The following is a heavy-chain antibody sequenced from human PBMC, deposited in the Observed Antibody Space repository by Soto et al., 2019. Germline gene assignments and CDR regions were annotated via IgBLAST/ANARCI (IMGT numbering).Heavy chain of an antibody. CDR1: GYTFTSYA. CDR2: INAGNGNT. J-gene: IGHJ4*02. CDR3: ARDSASLGYFDY. V-gene: IGHV1-3*01. D-gene: IGHD3-16*01. Sequence: QVQLVQSGAEVKKPGASVKVSCKASGYTFTSYAMHWVRQAPGQRLEWMGWINAGNGNTKYSQKFQGRVTITRDTSASTAYMELSSLRSEDTAVYYCARDSASLGYFDYWGQGTLVTVSS.